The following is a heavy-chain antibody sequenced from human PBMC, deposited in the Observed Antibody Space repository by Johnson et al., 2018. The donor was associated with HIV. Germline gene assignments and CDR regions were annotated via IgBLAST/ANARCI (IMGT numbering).Heavy chain of an antibody. J-gene: IGHJ3*02. CDR3: AREGGGSLDDAFDI. V-gene: IGHV3-33*08. D-gene: IGHD1-26*01. Sequence: QVQLVESGGGVVQPGGSLRLSCGVSDFTFSSSWMHWVCQAPGKGLEWVAVISYVGTNEDYADSVKGRFPISRENSKNPLYLQRNSLRAEDTALYYCAREGGGSLDDAFDIWGQGTMVTVSS. CDR2: ISYVGTNE. CDR1: DFTFSSSW.